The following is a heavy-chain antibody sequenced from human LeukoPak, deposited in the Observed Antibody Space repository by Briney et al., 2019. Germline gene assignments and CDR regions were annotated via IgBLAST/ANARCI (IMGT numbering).Heavy chain of an antibody. CDR1: GDSISSGDYY. J-gene: IGHJ6*03. V-gene: IGHV4-61*02. D-gene: IGHD5-18*01. Sequence: PSQTLSLTCTVSGDSISSGDYYWSWIRQPAGKGLEWIGRISSSGSTNYNPSLKSRVTISVDTSKNQFSLKLSSVTAADTAVYYCAREGEAMAAGNYYYYMDVWGKGTTVTVSS. CDR3: AREGEAMAAGNYYYYMDV. CDR2: ISSSGST.